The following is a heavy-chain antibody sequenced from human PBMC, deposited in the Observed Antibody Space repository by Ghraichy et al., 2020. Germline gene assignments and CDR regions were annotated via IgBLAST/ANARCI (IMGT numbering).Heavy chain of an antibody. Sequence: SVKVSCKASGGTFSSYAISWVRQAPGQGLEWMGGIIPIFGTTNYAQKFQGRVTITADESTSTAYMELSSLRSEDTAVYYCARAYCGGDCYSARYNYWGQGTLVTVSS. CDR2: IIPIFGTT. CDR1: GGTFSSYA. V-gene: IGHV1-69*13. D-gene: IGHD2-21*02. CDR3: ARAYCGGDCYSARYNY. J-gene: IGHJ4*02.